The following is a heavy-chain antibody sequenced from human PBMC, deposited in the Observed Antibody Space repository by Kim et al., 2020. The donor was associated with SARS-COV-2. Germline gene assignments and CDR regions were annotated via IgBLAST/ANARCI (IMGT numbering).Heavy chain of an antibody. J-gene: IGHJ4*02. CDR2: IKRDGSET. CDR1: GFSFSTYW. CDR3: VKISTSLPGSDF. Sequence: GGSLRLSCAASGFSFSTYWMTWVRQAPGKGLEWEANIKRDGSETYYVDSVKGRFTISRDNAKNSLFLQMNSLRVEDTAVYYCVKISTSLPGSDFWGQGTLVTVSS. D-gene: IGHD3-10*01. V-gene: IGHV3-7*01.